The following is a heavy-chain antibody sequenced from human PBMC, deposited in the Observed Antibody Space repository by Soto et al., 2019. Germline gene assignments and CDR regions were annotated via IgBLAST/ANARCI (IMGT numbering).Heavy chain of an antibody. CDR3: ARGTERYNWNDEEFDY. CDR1: GFTFSSYG. V-gene: IGHV3-33*01. CDR2: IWYDGSNK. Sequence: GGSLRLSCAASGFTFSSYGMHWVRQAPGKGLEWVAVIWYDGSNKYYADSVKGRFTISRDNSKNTLYLQMNSLRAEDTAVYYCARGTERYNWNDEEFDYWGQGTLVTVSS. J-gene: IGHJ4*02. D-gene: IGHD1-20*01.